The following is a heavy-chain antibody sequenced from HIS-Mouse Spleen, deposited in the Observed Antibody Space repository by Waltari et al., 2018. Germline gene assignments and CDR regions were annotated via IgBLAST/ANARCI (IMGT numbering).Heavy chain of an antibody. CDR1: GGSISSYY. Sequence: QVQLQESGPGLVKPSETLSLTCTVSGGSISSYYWSWIRPPPGKGLEWIGYIYYSGSTNYNPSLKSRVTISVDTSKNQFSLKLSSVTAADTAVYYCARGGLLAATYYFDYWGQGTLVTVSS. J-gene: IGHJ4*02. D-gene: IGHD2-15*01. V-gene: IGHV4-59*08. CDR3: ARGGLLAATYYFDY. CDR2: IYYSGST.